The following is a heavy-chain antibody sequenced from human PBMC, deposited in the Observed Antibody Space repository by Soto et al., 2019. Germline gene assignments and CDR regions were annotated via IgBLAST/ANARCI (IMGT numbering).Heavy chain of an antibody. CDR2: ITPIFGTA. Sequence: SVKVSCKASGGTFSSYAISWVRQAPGQGLEWMGGITPIFGTANYAQKFQGRVTITADESTSTAYMELSSLRSEDTAVYYYARVIRFGVVITDAFDIWGKGTMV. CDR3: ARVIRFGVVITDAFDI. CDR1: GGTFSSYA. J-gene: IGHJ3*02. D-gene: IGHD3-3*01. V-gene: IGHV1-69*13.